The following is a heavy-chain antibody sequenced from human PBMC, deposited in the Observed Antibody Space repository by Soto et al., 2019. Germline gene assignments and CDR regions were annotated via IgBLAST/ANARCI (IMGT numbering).Heavy chain of an antibody. CDR1: GGSISSGGYY. J-gene: IGHJ4*02. CDR2: IYYRGST. CDR3: AREGGIVGATAADY. D-gene: IGHD1-26*01. V-gene: IGHV4-31*03. Sequence: QVQLQESGPGLVKPSQTLSLTCTVSGGSISSGGYYWSWIRQHPGKGLEWIGYIYYRGSTYYNPSLKSRVTISVDTYKNQFSLKLSSVTAADTAVYYCAREGGIVGATAADYWGQGTLVTVSS.